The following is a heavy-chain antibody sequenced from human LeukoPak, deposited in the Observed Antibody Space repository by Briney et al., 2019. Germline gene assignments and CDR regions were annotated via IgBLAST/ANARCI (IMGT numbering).Heavy chain of an antibody. Sequence: GGALRLSCAASGVTFSTYEMNWVRQAPGKGLEGISYISSSGSTRYYADSVRGGFTISRDNAENSLFLQMNSLKVDDTAVYYCTRDRYSSGPVGAFDIWGQGTMLTVSS. CDR2: ISSSGSTR. J-gene: IGHJ3*02. D-gene: IGHD6-25*01. V-gene: IGHV3-48*03. CDR1: GVTFSTYE. CDR3: TRDRYSSGPVGAFDI.